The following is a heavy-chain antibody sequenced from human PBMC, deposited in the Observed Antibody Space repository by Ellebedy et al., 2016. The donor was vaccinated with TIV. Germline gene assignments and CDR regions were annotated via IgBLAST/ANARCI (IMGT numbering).Heavy chain of an antibody. CDR1: GGSIGSSSYS. CDR2: SYYSGST. V-gene: IGHV4-30-4*08. Sequence: SETLSLXXTVSGGSIGSSSYSWGWCRQPPGMGLEWIGYSYYSGSTYYNPSLKSRVTISVDTSKNQFSLKPSSVTAADTAVYYCARAPCCYDNVWGSDAFDIWGQGTMVTVSS. D-gene: IGHD3-16*01. J-gene: IGHJ3*02. CDR3: ARAPCCYDNVWGSDAFDI.